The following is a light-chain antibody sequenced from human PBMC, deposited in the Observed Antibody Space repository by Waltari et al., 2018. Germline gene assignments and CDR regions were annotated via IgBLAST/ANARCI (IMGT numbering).Light chain of an antibody. CDR2: AAS. J-gene: IGKJ4*01. CDR1: QTIRSN. V-gene: IGKV1-39*01. Sequence: DIQMTQSPSSLSAPVGDRVTITCRASQTIRSNLNWYQQKAGKAPKLLMYAASSLQSGVPSRFSGSGSGTDFTLTISSLQPEDFATYYCQQSYSTPLTFGGGTKVEIK. CDR3: QQSYSTPLT.